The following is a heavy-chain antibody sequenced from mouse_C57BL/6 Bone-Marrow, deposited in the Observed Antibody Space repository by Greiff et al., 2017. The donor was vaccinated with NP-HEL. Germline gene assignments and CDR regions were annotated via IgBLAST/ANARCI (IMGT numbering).Heavy chain of an antibody. J-gene: IGHJ3*01. D-gene: IGHD1-1*01. V-gene: IGHV1-64*01. CDR2: IHPNSGST. CDR1: GYTFTSYW. Sequence: QVQLQQPGAELVKPGASVKLSCKASGYTFTSYWMHWVKQRPGQGLEWIGMIHPNSGSTNYNEKFKSKATLTVDKSSSTAYMQLSSLTSEDSAVYYCAISYCGSSWAYWGQGTLVTVSA. CDR3: AISYCGSSWAY.